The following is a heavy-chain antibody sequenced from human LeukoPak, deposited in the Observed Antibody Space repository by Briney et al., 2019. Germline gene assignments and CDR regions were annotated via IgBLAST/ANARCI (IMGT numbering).Heavy chain of an antibody. CDR2: VIPSLGIS. J-gene: IGHJ5*01. CDR1: GGTFSGFA. D-gene: IGHD2/OR15-2a*01. CDR3: AAFRWIDS. Sequence: SVKVSCKTSGGTFSGFAMNWVRQAPGQGPEWMGRVIPSLGISKYSQKFQDRLKVTADNSSTTAFMELTSLTSDDTAVYYCAAFRWIDSWGQGTLVIVSS. V-gene: IGHV1-69*04.